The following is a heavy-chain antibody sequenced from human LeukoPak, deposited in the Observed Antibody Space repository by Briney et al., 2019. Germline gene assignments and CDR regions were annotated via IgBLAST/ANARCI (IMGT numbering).Heavy chain of an antibody. CDR1: GFTFSSYA. D-gene: IGHD2-15*01. Sequence: GGSLRLSCAASGFTFSSYAMSWVRQAPGRGLEWVSAISGSRGSTYYADSVKGRFTISRDNSKNTLYLQMNSLRAEDTAVYYCAKVPSDIVVVVAATDMDVWGKGTTVTVSS. CDR2: ISGSRGST. CDR3: AKVPSDIVVVVAATDMDV. J-gene: IGHJ6*03. V-gene: IGHV3-23*01.